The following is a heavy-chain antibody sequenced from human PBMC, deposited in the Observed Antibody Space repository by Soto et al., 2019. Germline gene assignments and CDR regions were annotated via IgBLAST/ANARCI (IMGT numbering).Heavy chain of an antibody. CDR1: GSRFSNYV. V-gene: IGHV1-69*06. D-gene: IGHD2-2*02. CDR3: AREGRGKKAGYNGLVSLGY. Sequence: SVKVSCKVSGSRFSNYVISWVRQAPGHGLEWLGRIIPIFNSTKYAKSFQGRVTITADKSTSTASLELSSLRSDDTAVYYCAREGRGKKAGYNGLVSLGYWGQGTLVTVSS. CDR2: IIPIFNST. J-gene: IGHJ4*02.